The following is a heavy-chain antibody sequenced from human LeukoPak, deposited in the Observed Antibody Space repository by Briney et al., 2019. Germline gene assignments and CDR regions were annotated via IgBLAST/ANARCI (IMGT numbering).Heavy chain of an antibody. D-gene: IGHD3-3*02. J-gene: IGHJ5*02. Sequence: GESLKISCTFSGDSAAFKWIAWVRQMPGRGLEWMGIIYSGDSDTRYSPSFQGQVSISVDKSIYTAYLQWNSLKASDTAIYYCAGREGFSDTRNWFDHWGQGTLVTVSS. CDR1: GDSAAFKW. CDR2: IYSGDSDT. V-gene: IGHV5-51*01. CDR3: AGREGFSDTRNWFDH.